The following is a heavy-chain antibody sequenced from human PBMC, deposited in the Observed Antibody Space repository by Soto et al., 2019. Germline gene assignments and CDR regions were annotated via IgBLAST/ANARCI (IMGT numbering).Heavy chain of an antibody. D-gene: IGHD4-17*01. J-gene: IGHJ4*02. CDR1: GGTFSSYS. V-gene: IGHV1-69*08. CDR2: VTPILGIA. CDR3: AREPYGDYSGY. Sequence: QVQLVQSGAEVKKPGSSVKASCKASGGTFSSYSINWVRQATGQGREWMGRVTPILGIANSAQQFQGRVTSTAGNSTSTAYLELSSLRYEDTAVYYCAREPYGDYSGYWGQGTLVTVSS.